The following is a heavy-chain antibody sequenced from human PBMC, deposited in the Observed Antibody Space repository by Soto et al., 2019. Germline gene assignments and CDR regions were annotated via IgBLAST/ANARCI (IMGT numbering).Heavy chain of an antibody. Sequence: SETLSLTCTVSGGSIGSCYWSWIRQPPGKGLEWIGYIYYSGSTNYNPSLKSRLTISVDKSKSQFSLKLSSVTAADTAVYYCASRAVAEGYIDYWGQGTLVTVAS. CDR1: GGSIGSCY. J-gene: IGHJ4*02. D-gene: IGHD6-19*01. V-gene: IGHV4-59*12. CDR3: ASRAVAEGYIDY. CDR2: IYYSGST.